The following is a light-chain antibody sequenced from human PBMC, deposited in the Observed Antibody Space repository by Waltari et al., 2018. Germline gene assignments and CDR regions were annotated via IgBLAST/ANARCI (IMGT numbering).Light chain of an antibody. V-gene: IGLV2-23*02. CDR1: SSDIGSYDI. CDR2: DVS. J-gene: IGLJ3*02. Sequence: QSALTQPASVSGSPGQSVTISCTGASSDIGSYDIVSWYQQHPGNAPKLIICDVSKRPSGVSDRFSGSKSGDTASLTISGLQFKDEADYYCCSYAGNYIWVFGGGTRLTVL. CDR3: CSYAGNYIWV.